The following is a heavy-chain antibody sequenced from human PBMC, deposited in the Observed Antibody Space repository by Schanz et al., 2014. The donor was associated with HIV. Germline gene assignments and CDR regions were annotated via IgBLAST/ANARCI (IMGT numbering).Heavy chain of an antibody. CDR1: GFTFSNYA. CDR2: ISYDGSNK. D-gene: IGHD4-17*01. Sequence: QVQLVESGGGVVQPGRSLRLSCAVSGFTFSNYAMHWVRQAPGKGLEWVAVISYDGSNKYYADSVKGRFTISRDNSKNTLYLQMNSLRGEDTAVYYCATAAVTDYSDNWGQGTLVTV. J-gene: IGHJ4*02. CDR3: ATAAVTDYSDN. V-gene: IGHV3-30-3*01.